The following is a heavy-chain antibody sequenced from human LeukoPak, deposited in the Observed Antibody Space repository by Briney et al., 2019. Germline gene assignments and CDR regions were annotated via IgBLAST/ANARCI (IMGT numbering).Heavy chain of an antibody. CDR1: GGSISSGGYY. Sequence: TLSLTCTVSGGSISSGGYYWGWIRQHPGKGLEGLTYIYYSETTYYNPPLNRLVTITVKTTKNQFSPQLSYVTAATTVVYYCAIYMVQGYHLDYWGQGTLVTGSS. J-gene: IGHJ4*02. V-gene: IGHV4-31*01. D-gene: IGHD2-2*01. CDR3: AIYMVQGYHLDY. CDR2: IYYSETT.